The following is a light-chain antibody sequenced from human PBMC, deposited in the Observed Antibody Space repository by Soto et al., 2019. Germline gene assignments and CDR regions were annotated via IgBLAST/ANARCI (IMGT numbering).Light chain of an antibody. J-gene: IGKJ1*01. CDR2: GAS. Sequence: EIVLTQSPGTLSLSPGERATLSCRASQSVSTNYLAWYQRKPGQAPRLLIYGASSRATDIPNRFSGSGSGTDFTFTITRLKAEDFAVYYCQQYGSSPPTFGQGIKVEIK. CDR1: QSVSTNY. CDR3: QQYGSSPPT. V-gene: IGKV3-20*01.